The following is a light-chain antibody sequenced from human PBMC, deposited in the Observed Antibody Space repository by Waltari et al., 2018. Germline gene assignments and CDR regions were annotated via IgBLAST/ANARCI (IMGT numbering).Light chain of an antibody. CDR1: SSDIGGYNY. CDR2: DVS. CDR3: SSYTSSGTPWV. Sequence: QSALTQPASVSGSPGQSITISCTGTSSDIGGYNYVSWYQEHPGRAPKLMIFDVSDRPAGVSKRCSGSKSGNTSSLTISGLQADDEADYYCSSYTSSGTPWVFGGGTKLTVL. J-gene: IGLJ3*02. V-gene: IGLV2-14*03.